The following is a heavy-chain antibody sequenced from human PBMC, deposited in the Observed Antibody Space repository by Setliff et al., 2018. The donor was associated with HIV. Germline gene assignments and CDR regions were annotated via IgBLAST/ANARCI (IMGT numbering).Heavy chain of an antibody. Sequence: PSETLSLTCTVSGGSISSGSYYWSWIRQPAGKGLEWIGHIYTSGSTNYNPSLKSRVTISEDTSEHQFSLKLTSVTAADTAVYYCARSPRLRGGHNWFDPWGQGTQVTVSS. V-gene: IGHV4-61*09. D-gene: IGHD4-17*01. CDR1: GGSISSGSYY. CDR3: ARSPRLRGGHNWFDP. CDR2: IYTSGST. J-gene: IGHJ5*02.